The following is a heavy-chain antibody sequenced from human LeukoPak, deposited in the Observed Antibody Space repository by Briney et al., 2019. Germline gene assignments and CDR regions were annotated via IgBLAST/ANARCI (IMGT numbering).Heavy chain of an antibody. J-gene: IGHJ4*02. CDR3: ARMGAIAGASANPDH. CDR1: GDSISGYY. CDR2: IYYSGTT. V-gene: IGHV4-59*01. D-gene: IGHD4/OR15-4a*01. Sequence: SETLSLTCTVSGDSISGYYWSWIRQPPGKGLEWVGYIYYSGTTSYNPSLRSRVTMSVDTSKNQFTLRLNSVTAADTAVYYCARMGAIAGASANPDHWGQGTLVTVSS.